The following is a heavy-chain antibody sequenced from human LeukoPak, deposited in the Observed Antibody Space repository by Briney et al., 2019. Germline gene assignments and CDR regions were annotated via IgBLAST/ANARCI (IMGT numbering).Heavy chain of an antibody. J-gene: IGHJ6*03. CDR1: GFTFSSYV. CDR3: AKSGGGSSYYYYYYMDV. CDR2: ISYDGSNE. Sequence: GGSLRLSCAASGFTFSSYVMHWVRQAPGKGLEWVAIISYDGSNEYYADSVKGRFTISRDNSKNTLYLQMNSLRAEDTAVYYCAKSGGGSSYYYYYYMDVWGKGTTVTVSS. D-gene: IGHD2-15*01. V-gene: IGHV3-30*04.